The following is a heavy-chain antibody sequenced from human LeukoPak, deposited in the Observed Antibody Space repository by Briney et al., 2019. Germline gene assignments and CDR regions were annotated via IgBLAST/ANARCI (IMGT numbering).Heavy chain of an antibody. Sequence: SETLSLTCTVSGDSTSSSSYYWGWIRQPPGKGLEWIGCIYYSESTYYNPSLRSRVTISDDTSKNQFSLKLSSVTAADTAVYYCARIVGATDYFDYWGQGTLVTVSS. V-gene: IGHV4-39*01. CDR3: ARIVGATDYFDY. CDR1: GDSTSSSSYY. CDR2: IYYSEST. D-gene: IGHD1-26*01. J-gene: IGHJ4*02.